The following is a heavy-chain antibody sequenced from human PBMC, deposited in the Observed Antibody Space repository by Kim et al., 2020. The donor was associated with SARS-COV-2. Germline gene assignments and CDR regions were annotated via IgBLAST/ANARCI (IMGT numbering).Heavy chain of an antibody. CDR2: IERRGST. J-gene: IGHJ4*02. CDR3: VRGHGSGSYYNSY. D-gene: IGHD3-10*01. CDR1: GGSFSGYY. Sequence: SETLSLTCAVYGGSFSGYYWTWIRQPPGKGLEWIGEIERRGSTNYNSSLKSRVTISVDTSKNQFSLKLSSVTAADTAVYYCVRGHGSGSYYNSYWGQGTL. V-gene: IGHV4-34*01.